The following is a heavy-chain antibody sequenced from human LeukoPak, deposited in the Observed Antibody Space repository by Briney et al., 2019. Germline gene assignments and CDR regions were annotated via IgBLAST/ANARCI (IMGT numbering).Heavy chain of an antibody. J-gene: IGHJ4*02. Sequence: PSETLSLTCTVSGGSISSYYWSWIRQPAGKGLEWIGRIYTSGSTNYNPSLKSRVTISVDTSKNQFSLKLSSVTAADTAVYYCARGRRDAGVVVVAAQGDYWGQGTLVTVSS. D-gene: IGHD2-15*01. CDR2: IYTSGST. CDR3: ARGRRDAGVVVVAAQGDY. V-gene: IGHV4-4*07. CDR1: GGSISSYY.